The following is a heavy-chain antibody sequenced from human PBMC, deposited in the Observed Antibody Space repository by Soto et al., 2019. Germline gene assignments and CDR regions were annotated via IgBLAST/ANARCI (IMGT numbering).Heavy chain of an antibody. D-gene: IGHD4-17*01. CDR2: INPNSGGT. CDR3: ARGRILRGGYYYYGMDV. CDR1: GDTFTGYY. V-gene: IGHV1-2*04. Sequence: ASVKVSCKASGDTFTGYYMHWVRQAPGQGLEWMEWINPNSGGTNYAQKFQGWVTMTRDTSISTAYMELSRLRSDDTAVYYCARGRILRGGYYYYGMDVWGQGTTVTVSS. J-gene: IGHJ6*02.